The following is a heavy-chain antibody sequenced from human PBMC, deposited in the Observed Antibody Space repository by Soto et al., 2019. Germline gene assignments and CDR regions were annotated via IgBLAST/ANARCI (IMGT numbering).Heavy chain of an antibody. CDR2: VYSGDSDS. Sequence: PGESLKISCKGSGYIFANFWIAWVRQMPGKGLEWMGIVYSGDSDSRYSPSFQGQVTFSADKSISTAYLQLSSLKASDTAIYYCARQEGRSYAMDVWGQGTMVTVSS. CDR1: GYIFANFW. V-gene: IGHV5-51*01. J-gene: IGHJ6*02. CDR3: ARQEGRSYAMDV.